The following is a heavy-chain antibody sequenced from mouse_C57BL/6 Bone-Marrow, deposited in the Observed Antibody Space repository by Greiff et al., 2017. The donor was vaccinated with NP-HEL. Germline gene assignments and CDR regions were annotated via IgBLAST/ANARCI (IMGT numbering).Heavy chain of an antibody. CDR2: INPYNGGT. D-gene: IGHD2-4*01. CDR3: ARCYDYDDPPDY. J-gene: IGHJ2*01. Sequence: EVQLQQSGPVLVKPGASVKMSCKASGYTFTDYYMNWVKQSHGKSLEWIGVINPYNGGTSYNQKFKGKATLTVDKSSSTAYMELNSLTSEDSAVYYCARCYDYDDPPDYWGQGTTLTVSS. V-gene: IGHV1-19*01. CDR1: GYTFTDYY.